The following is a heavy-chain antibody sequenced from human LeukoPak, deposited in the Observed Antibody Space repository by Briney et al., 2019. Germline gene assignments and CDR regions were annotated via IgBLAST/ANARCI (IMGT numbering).Heavy chain of an antibody. CDR1: GDSISNYY. Sequence: SETLSLTCTVSGDSISNYYWSWIRQPAGKGLEWIGRIYATGSTYYNPSLKSRVTISVDTSKNQFSLKLSSVTAADTAVYYCGATRQLGDFDYWGQGTLVTVSS. V-gene: IGHV4-59*05. CDR3: GATRQLGDFDY. D-gene: IGHD5-18*01. J-gene: IGHJ4*02. CDR2: IYATGST.